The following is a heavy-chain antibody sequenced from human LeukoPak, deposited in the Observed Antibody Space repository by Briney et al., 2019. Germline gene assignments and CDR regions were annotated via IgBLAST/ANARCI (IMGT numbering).Heavy chain of an antibody. J-gene: IGHJ4*02. CDR1: GGSISSSSYY. D-gene: IGHD2-15*01. Sequence: PSETLSLTCTVSGGSISSSSYYWGWVRQPPGKGLGWIGSIYYSGSTYYNPSLKSRVTISVDTSKNQFSLKLSSVTAADTAVYYCARLLVVAANFDYWGQGTLVTVSS. CDR2: IYYSGST. V-gene: IGHV4-39*01. CDR3: ARLLVVAANFDY.